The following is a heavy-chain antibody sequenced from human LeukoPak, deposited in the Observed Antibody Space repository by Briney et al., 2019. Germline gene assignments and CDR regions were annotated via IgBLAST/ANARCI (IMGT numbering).Heavy chain of an antibody. CDR3: ARRSSYDILTGYGSGAFDI. Sequence: PSETVSLTCTVSCGSISISSYYSGWIRRPPGRGLEWIGSIYYTGRTYYNPSLKSRVTISVDPSKNQFSLKLSPVTAADTAVYYCARRSSYDILTGYGSGAFDIWGQGTMVTVSS. CDR1: CGSISISSYY. D-gene: IGHD3-9*01. J-gene: IGHJ3*02. CDR2: IYYTGRT. V-gene: IGHV4-39*01.